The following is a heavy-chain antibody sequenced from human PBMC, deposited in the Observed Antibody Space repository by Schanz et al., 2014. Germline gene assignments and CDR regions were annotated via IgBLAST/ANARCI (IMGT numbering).Heavy chain of an antibody. CDR1: GFTFSCCA. J-gene: IGHJ4*02. CDR2: ISNNGGDT. Sequence: EVQLVESGGGLVQPGGSLRLSCAASGFTFSCCAMSWVRLAPGRGLEWVSAISNNGGDTYYADSVKGRFTISRDNSKNTVYVQMNSLRAEDTAVYYCARDGYNAYDLKRGDYWGQGTQVAVSS. D-gene: IGHD5-12*01. V-gene: IGHV3-23*04. CDR3: ARDGYNAYDLKRGDY.